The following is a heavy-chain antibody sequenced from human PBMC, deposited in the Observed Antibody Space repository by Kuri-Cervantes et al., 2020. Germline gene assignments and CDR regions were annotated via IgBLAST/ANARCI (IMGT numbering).Heavy chain of an antibody. Sequence: GESLKISCAASGFIFSDYYMSWVRQAPGKGLEWVALIWSDAAGHYYTHSVRGRFTISRDNSRDTLYLQMNSLKVEDTAIYYCAKDKVGSLGFDCWGQGTLVTVSS. V-gene: IGHV3-33*06. D-gene: IGHD1-26*01. CDR1: GFIFSDYY. CDR3: AKDKVGSLGFDC. CDR2: IWSDAAGH. J-gene: IGHJ4*02.